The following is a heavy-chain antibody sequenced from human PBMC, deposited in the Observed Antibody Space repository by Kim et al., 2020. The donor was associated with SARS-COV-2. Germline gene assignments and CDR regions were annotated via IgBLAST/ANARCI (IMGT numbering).Heavy chain of an antibody. CDR2: IYYSGST. Sequence: SETLSLTCTVSGGSISSYYWSWIRQPPGKGLEWIGYIYYSGSTNYNPSLKSRVTISVDTSKNQFSLKLSSVTAADTAVYYCARVKGGYDGDDPIDYWGQGTLVTVSS. CDR1: GGSISSYY. CDR3: ARVKGGYDGDDPIDY. D-gene: IGHD5-12*01. V-gene: IGHV4-59*13. J-gene: IGHJ4*02.